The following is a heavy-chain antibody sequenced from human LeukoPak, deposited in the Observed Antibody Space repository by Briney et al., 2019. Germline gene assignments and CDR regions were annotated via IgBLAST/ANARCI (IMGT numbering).Heavy chain of an antibody. CDR1: GITFNSYT. CDR3: ARDNTSSFDY. V-gene: IGHV3-21*04. J-gene: IGHJ4*02. Sequence: GGSLRLSCAASGITFNSYTMNWVRQAPGKGLEWVSSISSSSSYIYYAASVKGRFTISRDNAKNSLYLQINRLRAEDTAVYYCARDNTSSFDYWGQGTLVTVSS. CDR2: ISSSSSYI. D-gene: IGHD6-13*01.